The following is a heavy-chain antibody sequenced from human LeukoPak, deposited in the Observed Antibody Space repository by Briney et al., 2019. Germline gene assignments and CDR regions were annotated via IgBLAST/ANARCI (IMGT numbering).Heavy chain of an antibody. CDR2: INHSGST. CDR3: ARPTLAAAGVDAFDI. CDR1: GGSFSGYY. Sequence: SETLSHTCAVYGGSFSGYYWSWIRQPPGKGLEWIGEINHSGSTNYNPSLKSRVTISVDTSKNQFSLKLNSVTAADTAVYYCARPTLAAAGVDAFDIWGQGTMVTVSS. V-gene: IGHV4-34*01. D-gene: IGHD6-13*01. J-gene: IGHJ3*02.